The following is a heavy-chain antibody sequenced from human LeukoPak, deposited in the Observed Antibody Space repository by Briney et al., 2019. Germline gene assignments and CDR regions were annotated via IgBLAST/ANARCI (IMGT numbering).Heavy chain of an antibody. CDR2: MNPNSGNT. J-gene: IGHJ4*02. D-gene: IGHD3-16*02. V-gene: IGHV1-8*01. Sequence: GASVKVSCKASGYTFTSYDINWVRQATGQGLEWMGWMNPNSGNTGYAQNFQGRVTMTRDTSISTAYMELSRLRSDDTAVYFCARDIERFDYVWGSYRYMDYWGQGTLVTVSS. CDR1: GYTFTSYD. CDR3: ARDIERFDYVWGSYRYMDY.